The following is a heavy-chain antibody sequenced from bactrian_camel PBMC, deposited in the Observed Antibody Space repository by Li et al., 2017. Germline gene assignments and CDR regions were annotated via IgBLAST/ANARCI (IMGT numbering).Heavy chain of an antibody. CDR1: GFTFSSYY. D-gene: IGHD2*01. V-gene: IGHV3S40*01. CDR2: ISSLGALT. CDR3: ARSRPSDRFRGSWTDEYAL. Sequence: VQLVESGGGLVQPGGSLRLSCAASGFTFSSYYMSWVRQAPGKGLEWVSSISSLGALTYYADSVKGQFTISRDNAKNTVYLQMNSLKPEDTAVYYCARSRPSDRFRGSWTDEYALWGQGTQVTVS. J-gene: IGHJ4*01.